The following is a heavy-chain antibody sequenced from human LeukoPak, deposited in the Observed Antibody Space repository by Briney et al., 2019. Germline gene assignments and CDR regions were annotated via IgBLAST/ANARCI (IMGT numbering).Heavy chain of an antibody. V-gene: IGHV5-51*01. CDR2: IYPADSDT. D-gene: IGHD6-19*01. Sequence: GESLKISCKGSEHSFTNYLFGWVRQMPGKGLEWMGIIYPADSDTRYSTSFQGQVTISADKSTSTAYLQWSSLKASDTAMYYCASPHSSGWYGGAFDIWGQGTMVTVSS. CDR1: EHSFTNYL. CDR3: ASPHSSGWYGGAFDI. J-gene: IGHJ3*02.